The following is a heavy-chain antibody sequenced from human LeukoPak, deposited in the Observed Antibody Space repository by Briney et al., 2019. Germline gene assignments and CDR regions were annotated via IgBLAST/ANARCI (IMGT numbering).Heavy chain of an antibody. J-gene: IGHJ4*02. V-gene: IGHV3-30*02. D-gene: IGHD4-23*01. CDR3: AGWGVDYGGNFEYSDY. Sequence: GGSLRLSCAASGFTLSSYGMHWVRQAPGKGLEWVAFIRYDGSNKYYADSVKGRFTISRDNSKNTLYLQMNSLRAEDTAVYYCAGWGVDYGGNFEYSDYWGQGTLVTVSS. CDR1: GFTLSSYG. CDR2: IRYDGSNK.